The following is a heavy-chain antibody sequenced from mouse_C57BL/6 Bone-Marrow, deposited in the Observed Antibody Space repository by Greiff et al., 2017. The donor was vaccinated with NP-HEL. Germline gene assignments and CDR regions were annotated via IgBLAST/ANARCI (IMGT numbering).Heavy chain of an antibody. V-gene: IGHV1-80*01. CDR1: GYAFSSYW. Sequence: QVQLKESGAELVKPGASVKISCKASGYAFSSYWMNWVKQRPGQGLEWIGKIYPGDGDTNYNGKFKGKATLTADKSSSTAYMQLSSLTSEGAAIYFWAGEVGLYDYGSHWYFDVWGTWTTGTVSS. J-gene: IGHJ1*03. CDR3: AGEVGLYDYGSHWYFDV. CDR2: IYPGDGDT. D-gene: IGHD1-1*01.